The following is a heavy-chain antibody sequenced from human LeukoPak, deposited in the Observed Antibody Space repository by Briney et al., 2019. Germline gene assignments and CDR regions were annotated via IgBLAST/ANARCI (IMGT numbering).Heavy chain of an antibody. V-gene: IGHV4-34*01. CDR1: GGSFSGYY. CDR3: ARGRVKAYRSSWRGDY. D-gene: IGHD6-13*01. Sequence: SETLSLTCAVYGGSFSGYYWSWIRQPPGKGLEWIGEINHSGSTKYNPSLKTRVTISVDTSKKQFSLKLSSVTAADTAVYHCARGRVKAYRSSWRGDYWGQGTLVTVSS. J-gene: IGHJ4*02. CDR2: INHSGST.